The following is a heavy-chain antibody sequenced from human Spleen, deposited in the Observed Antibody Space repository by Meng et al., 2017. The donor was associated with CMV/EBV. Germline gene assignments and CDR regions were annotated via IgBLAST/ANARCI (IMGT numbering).Heavy chain of an antibody. J-gene: IGHJ5*02. V-gene: IGHV3-30*02. CDR1: GFTFSSYG. CDR3: ARGAPGIAAHKGWFDP. D-gene: IGHD6-13*01. CDR2: IRYDGSNK. Sequence: GGSLRLSCAASGFTFSSYGMHWVRQAPGKGLEWVAFIRYDGSNKYYADSVKGRFTISRDNSKNTLYLQMNRLRAEDTAVYYCARGAPGIAAHKGWFDPWGPGTLVTVSS.